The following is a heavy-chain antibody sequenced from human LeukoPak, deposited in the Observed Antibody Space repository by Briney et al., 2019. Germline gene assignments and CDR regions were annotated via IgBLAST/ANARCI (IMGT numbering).Heavy chain of an antibody. D-gene: IGHD6-19*01. CDR3: ASGSSLDGSSGWPTHYY. CDR1: GFTLADLS. CDR2: INPNSGGT. J-gene: IGHJ4*02. Sequence: ASVKVSCKVSGFTLADLSMRWVRQAPGQGLEWMGWINPNSGGTHYAQKFQDRVTMTRDTSISTAYMELSSLRSDDTALYYCASGSSLDGSSGWPTHYYWGQGALVTVSS. V-gene: IGHV1-2*02.